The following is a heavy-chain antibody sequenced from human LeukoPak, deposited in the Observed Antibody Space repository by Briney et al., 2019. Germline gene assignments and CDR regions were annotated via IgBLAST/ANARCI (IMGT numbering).Heavy chain of an antibody. D-gene: IGHD3-22*01. Sequence: SKTLSLTCTVSGGSISSDGYYWSWLRQHPGKGLEWIGYIYCSGSTYYNPSLKSRVTISVDTSKNQFSLKLSSVTAADTAVYYCARALDSSGYYSLGGDYFDYWGQGTLVTVSS. CDR3: ARALDSSGYYSLGGDYFDY. V-gene: IGHV4-31*03. CDR2: IYCSGST. CDR1: GGSISSDGYY. J-gene: IGHJ4*02.